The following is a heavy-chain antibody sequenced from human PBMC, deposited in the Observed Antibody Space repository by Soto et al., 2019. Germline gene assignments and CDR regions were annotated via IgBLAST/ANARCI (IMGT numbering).Heavy chain of an antibody. CDR1: GGSVSSGSYY. CDR2: IYYSGST. J-gene: IGHJ2*01. CDR3: ARDQIGL. V-gene: IGHV4-61*01. Sequence: QVQLQESGPGLVKPSETLSLTCTVSGGSVSSGSYYWSWIRQPPGKGLEWIGSIYYSGSTNYNPSLKSRVTISVDTSKNQFSLKLSSVTAADTAVYYCARDQIGLWGRGTLVTVSS. D-gene: IGHD3-22*01.